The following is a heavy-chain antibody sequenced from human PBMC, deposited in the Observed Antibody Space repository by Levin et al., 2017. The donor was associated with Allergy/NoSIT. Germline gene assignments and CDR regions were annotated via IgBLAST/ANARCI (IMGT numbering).Heavy chain of an antibody. V-gene: IGHV3-11*01. CDR2: ISSSGSTI. Sequence: GESLKISCAASGFTFSDYYMSWIRQAPGKGLEWVSYISSSGSTIYYADSVKGRFTISRDNAKNSLYLQMNSLRAEDTAVYYCARESNHPISGDFDYWGQGTLVTVSS. CDR1: GFTFSDYY. CDR3: ARESNHPISGDFDY. J-gene: IGHJ4*02. D-gene: IGHD6-19*01.